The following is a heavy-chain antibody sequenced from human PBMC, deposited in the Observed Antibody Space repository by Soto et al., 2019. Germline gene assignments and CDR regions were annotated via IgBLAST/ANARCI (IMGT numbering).Heavy chain of an antibody. CDR1: GGSISSYY. V-gene: IGHV4-59*01. J-gene: IGHJ3*02. Sequence: SETLSLNYTVSGGSISSYYWSWIRQPPGKGLEWIGYIYYSGSTNYNPSLKSRVTISVDTSKNQFSLKLSSVTAADTAVYYCARVGANSPSAFDIWGQGTMVTVSS. CDR3: ARVGANSPSAFDI. CDR2: IYYSGST. D-gene: IGHD1-26*01.